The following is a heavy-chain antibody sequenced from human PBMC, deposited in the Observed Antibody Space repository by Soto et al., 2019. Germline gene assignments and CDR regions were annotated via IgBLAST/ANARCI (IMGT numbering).Heavy chain of an antibody. CDR2: ISAYNGNT. CDR3: ARDLGYCSGGSCYFGGSWFDP. V-gene: IGHV1-18*01. J-gene: IGHJ5*02. D-gene: IGHD2-15*01. Sequence: GASVKVSCKASGYTFTSYGTSWVRQAPGQGLEWMGWISAYNGNTNYAQKLQGRVTMTTDTSTSTAYMELRSLRSDDTAVYYCARDLGYCSGGSCYFGGSWFDPWGQGTLVTV. CDR1: GYTFTSYG.